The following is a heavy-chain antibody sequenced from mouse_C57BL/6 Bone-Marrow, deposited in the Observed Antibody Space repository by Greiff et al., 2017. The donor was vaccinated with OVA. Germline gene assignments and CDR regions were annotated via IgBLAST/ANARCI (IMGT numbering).Heavy chain of an antibody. CDR2: IWSGGST. V-gene: IGHV2-2*01. J-gene: IGHJ3*01. CDR1: GFSLTSYG. D-gene: IGHD1-1*01. CDR3: ARFITKRGRFAY. Sequence: VQRVESGPGLVQPSQSLSITCTVSGFSLTSYGVHWVRQSPGKGLEWLGVIWSGGSTDYNAAFISRLSISKDNSKSQVFFKMNSLQADDTAIYYCARFITKRGRFAYWGQGTLVTVSA.